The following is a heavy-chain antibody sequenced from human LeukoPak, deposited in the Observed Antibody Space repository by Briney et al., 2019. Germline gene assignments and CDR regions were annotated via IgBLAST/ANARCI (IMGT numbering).Heavy chain of an antibody. V-gene: IGHV3-21*01. CDR1: GFTFSSYS. CDR3: ARRPPSHDFDD. Sequence: PGGSLRLSCAASGFTFSSYSMNWVRQAPGKGLEWVAAISTTSGNIYYADSVKGRFTISRDNAKNSLYLQMNSLRVEDTALYYCARRPPSHDFDDWGQGTLVTVSS. CDR2: ISTTSGNI. J-gene: IGHJ4*02.